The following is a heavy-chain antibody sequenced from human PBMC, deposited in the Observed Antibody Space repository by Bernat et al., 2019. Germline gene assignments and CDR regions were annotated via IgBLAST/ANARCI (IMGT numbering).Heavy chain of an antibody. V-gene: IGHV4-34*01. CDR1: GGSFSGYF. Sequence: QVQLQQWGAGLLKPSETLSLTCAVYGGSFSGYFWTWIRLPPGKGLEWIAEMNHAGSTNYNPSLKSRVTISIDTSKNQFSLKLASVTAADTAVYYCARGLGRRYFDLWGRDTLVTVSS. CDR3: ARGLGRRYFDL. D-gene: IGHD2-15*01. CDR2: MNHAGST. J-gene: IGHJ2*01.